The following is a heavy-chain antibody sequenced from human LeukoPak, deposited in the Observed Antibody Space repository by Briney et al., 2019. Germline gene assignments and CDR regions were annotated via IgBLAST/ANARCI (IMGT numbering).Heavy chain of an antibody. CDR1: GYTFTGYY. Sequence: ASVKVSCKASGYTFTGYYMHWVRQAPGQGLEWMGRINPNSGGTNYAQKFQGRVTMTRDTSISTAYMELSRLRSDDTAVYYCARDQGYSYGGDAFDIWGQGTMVTVSS. CDR2: INPNSGGT. CDR3: ARDQGYSYGGDAFDI. D-gene: IGHD5-18*01. J-gene: IGHJ3*02. V-gene: IGHV1-2*06.